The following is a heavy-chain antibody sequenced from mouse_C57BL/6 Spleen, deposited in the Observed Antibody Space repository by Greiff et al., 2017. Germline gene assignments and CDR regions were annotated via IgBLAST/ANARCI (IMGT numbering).Heavy chain of an antibody. V-gene: IGHV5-6*01. J-gene: IGHJ2*01. CDR2: ISSGGSYT. CDR1: GFTFSSYG. D-gene: IGHD2-3*01. CDR3: ARHGGDGTFFDD. Sequence: EVKLVESGGDLVKPGGSLKLSCAASGFTFSSYGMSWVRQTPDQRLEWVATISSGGSYTYYPDRVKGRFTISRDNAKNTLYLQMSSLKSEDTAMYYCARHGGDGTFFDDWGQGTTLTVSS.